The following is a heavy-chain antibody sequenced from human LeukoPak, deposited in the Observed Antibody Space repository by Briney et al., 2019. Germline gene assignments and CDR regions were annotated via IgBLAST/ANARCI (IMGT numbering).Heavy chain of an antibody. J-gene: IGHJ2*01. V-gene: IGHV4-30-4*08. CDR3: ARGRPVTIRYWYFDL. D-gene: IGHD4-17*01. CDR1: GGSISSGDYY. Sequence: SETLSLTCTVSGGSISSGDYYWSWIRQPPGKGLEWIGYIYYSGSTYYNPSLKSRVTISVDTSKNQFSLKLSSVTAADTAVYYCARGRPVTIRYWYFDLWGRGTLVTVSS. CDR2: IYYSGST.